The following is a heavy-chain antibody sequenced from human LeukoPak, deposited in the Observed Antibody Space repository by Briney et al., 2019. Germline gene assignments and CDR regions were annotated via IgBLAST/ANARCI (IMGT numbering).Heavy chain of an antibody. V-gene: IGHV1-46*01. J-gene: IGHJ2*01. CDR3: AREAPTVVKGTEYFDL. CDR1: GYTFTSYY. Sequence: ASVKVSCKASGYTFTSYYMHWVRQAPGQGLEWMGIINPSGGSTSYAQKFQGRVTMTRDMSTSTVYMELSSLRSEDTAVCYCAREAPTVVKGTEYFDLWGRGTLVTVSS. D-gene: IGHD4-23*01. CDR2: INPSGGST.